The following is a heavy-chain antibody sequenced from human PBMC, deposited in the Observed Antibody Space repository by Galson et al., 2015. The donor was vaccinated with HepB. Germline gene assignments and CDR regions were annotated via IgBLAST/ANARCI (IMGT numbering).Heavy chain of an antibody. CDR1: GYTFTSYY. V-gene: IGHV1-46*03. D-gene: IGHD3-10*01. Sequence: SVKVSCKASGYTFTSYYMHWVRQAPGQGLEWMGIINPSGGSTSYAQKFQGRVTMTRDTSTSTVYMELSSLRSEDTAVYYCARGGSITMVRGVIISFDAFDIWGQGTMVTVSS. J-gene: IGHJ3*02. CDR2: INPSGGST. CDR3: ARGGSITMVRGVIISFDAFDI.